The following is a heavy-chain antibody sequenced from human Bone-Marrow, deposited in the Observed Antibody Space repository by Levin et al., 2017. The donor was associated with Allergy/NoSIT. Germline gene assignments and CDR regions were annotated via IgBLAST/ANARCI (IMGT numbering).Heavy chain of an antibody. CDR1: GFTFSSYW. J-gene: IGHJ6*02. Sequence: GESLKISCAASGFTFSSYWMTWVRQAPGKGLEWVATIKRGGSEEYYVDSVKGRFSISRDDAKNSLYLQLNSLRAEDTAVYYCARPFLTGIPRGLYVWGQGTTVAVPS. D-gene: IGHD1-20*01. CDR3: ARPFLTGIPRGLYV. V-gene: IGHV3-7*01. CDR2: IKRGGSEE.